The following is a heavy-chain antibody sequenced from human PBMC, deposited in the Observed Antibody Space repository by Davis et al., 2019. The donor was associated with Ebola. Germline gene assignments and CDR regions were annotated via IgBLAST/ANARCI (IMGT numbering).Heavy chain of an antibody. J-gene: IGHJ4*02. D-gene: IGHD4-17*01. CDR1: GYNFTSYS. CDR3: ARDFGYGDTGDY. V-gene: IGHV1-3*01. Sequence: AASVQVSCKASGYNFTSYSVHWVRQAPGQRLEWMGWINAGNGNTKYSQKFQGRVTITRDTSASTAYMELSSLRSEDTAVYYCARDFGYGDTGDYWGQGTLVTVSS. CDR2: INAGNGNT.